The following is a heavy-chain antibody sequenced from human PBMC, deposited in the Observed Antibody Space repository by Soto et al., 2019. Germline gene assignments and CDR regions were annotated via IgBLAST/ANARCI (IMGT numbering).Heavy chain of an antibody. CDR3: ARGPSTSSIGTFDI. Sequence: LSLTCIVSGGSISSFYWNWIRQPAGKGLEWIGRIYRNGYTDYNPSLNSRVTMSVDTSKHQFSLQLSSVTAADTARYYCARGPSTSSIGTFDIWGQGTMVTVSS. CDR2: IYRNGYT. CDR1: GGSISSFY. D-gene: IGHD6-6*01. J-gene: IGHJ3*02. V-gene: IGHV4-4*07.